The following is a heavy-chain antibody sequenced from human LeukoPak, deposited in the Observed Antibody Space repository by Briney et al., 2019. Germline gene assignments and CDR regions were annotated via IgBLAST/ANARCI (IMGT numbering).Heavy chain of an antibody. V-gene: IGHV4-39*01. CDR1: GGSISSSSYY. CDR3: ARHKYGSGSYIDY. J-gene: IGHJ4*02. Sequence: SETLSLTCTVSGGSISSSSYYWGWIRQPPGKGLEWIGSIYYSGSTYYNPSLKSRVTISVDTSKNQFSLKLSSVTAADTAVYYCARHKYGSGSYIDYWGQGTLVTVSS. D-gene: IGHD3-10*01. CDR2: IYYSGST.